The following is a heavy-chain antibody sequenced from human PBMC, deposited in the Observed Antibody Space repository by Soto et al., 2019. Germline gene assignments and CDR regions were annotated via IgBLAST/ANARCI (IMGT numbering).Heavy chain of an antibody. Sequence: EVQLLESGGGLVQPGGSLRLSCAASGFTFSSYAMSWVRQAPGKGLEWVSSIRGSSTYIYYADSVRGRFTISRDNAKNSLYLLMNSLRAEDTAVYYCARGSYYYDSSAYYLSDYWGQGTLVTVSS. CDR3: ARGSYYYDSSAYYLSDY. CDR1: GFTFSSYA. J-gene: IGHJ4*02. V-gene: IGHV3-21*01. D-gene: IGHD3-22*01. CDR2: IRGSSTYI.